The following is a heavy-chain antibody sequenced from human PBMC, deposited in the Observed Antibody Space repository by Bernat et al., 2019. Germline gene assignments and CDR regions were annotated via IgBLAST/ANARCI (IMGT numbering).Heavy chain of an antibody. V-gene: IGHV3-7*03. CDR3: ARAPYYYGSGSGSTNWFDP. J-gene: IGHJ5*02. CDR1: GFTFSSYW. D-gene: IGHD3-10*01. Sequence: EVQLVESGGGLVQPGGSLRLSCAASGFTFSSYWMSWVRQALGKGLEWVANIKQDGSEKYYVDSVKGRFTISRDNAKNSLYLQMNSLRAEDTAVYYCARAPYYYGSGSGSTNWFDPWGQGTLVTVSS. CDR2: IKQDGSEK.